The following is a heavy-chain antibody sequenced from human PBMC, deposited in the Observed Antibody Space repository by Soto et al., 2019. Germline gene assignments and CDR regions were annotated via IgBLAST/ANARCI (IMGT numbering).Heavy chain of an antibody. Sequence: GGSLRLSCAASGVIFSSYAMSWVRQAPGKGLEWVSAISGSGGSTYYADSVKGRFTISRDNSKNTAYLQWSSLKASDTAMYYCARLQAAAGDNDLTFDYWGQGTLVTVSS. CDR2: ISGSGGST. CDR1: GVIFSSYA. V-gene: IGHV3-23*01. J-gene: IGHJ4*02. CDR3: ARLQAAAGDNDLTFDY. D-gene: IGHD6-13*01.